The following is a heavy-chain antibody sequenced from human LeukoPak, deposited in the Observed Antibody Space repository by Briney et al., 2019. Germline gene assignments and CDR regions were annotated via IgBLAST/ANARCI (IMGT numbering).Heavy chain of an antibody. CDR2: IKYDGSAT. J-gene: IGHJ4*02. Sequence: GGSLRLSCAASGFTFSSYSMNWVRQAPEKGLEWVSSIKYDGSATTFADSVKGRFSISTDSAKNTAYLQMNSLRVEDTAIYYCAMDINGDLFHVWGQGTLVTVSS. CDR3: AMDINGDLFHV. CDR1: GFTFSSYS. D-gene: IGHD2-2*03. V-gene: IGHV3-74*01.